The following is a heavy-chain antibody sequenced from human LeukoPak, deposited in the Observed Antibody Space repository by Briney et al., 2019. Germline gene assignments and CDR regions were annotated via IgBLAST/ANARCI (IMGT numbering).Heavy chain of an antibody. CDR2: ISSSGTYI. D-gene: IGHD2-15*01. Sequence: NSGGSLRLSCAASGLTFSSYSMNWVRQAPGKGLEWVSSISSSGTYIYYADSVKGRFTISRDNAKNSLFLQMNSLRAEDTAVYYCAKDRGELPTPATRGQDYWGQGTLVTVSS. J-gene: IGHJ4*02. CDR3: AKDRGELPTPATRGQDY. V-gene: IGHV3-21*01. CDR1: GLTFSSYS.